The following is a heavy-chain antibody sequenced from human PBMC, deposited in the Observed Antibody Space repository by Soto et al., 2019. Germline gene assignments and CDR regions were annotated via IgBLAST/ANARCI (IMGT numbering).Heavy chain of an antibody. V-gene: IGHV3-23*01. CDR1: GFTFSSYA. CDR3: ATGVPGIAAAGTRYFQH. D-gene: IGHD6-13*01. Sequence: PGGSLRLSCAASGFTFSSYAMSWVRQAPGKGLEWVSGISGSGDSTYYADSVKGRFTISRDNSKNTLYLQMNSLRAEDTAVYYCATGVPGIAAAGTRYFQHWGQGTLVTVSS. CDR2: ISGSGDST. J-gene: IGHJ1*01.